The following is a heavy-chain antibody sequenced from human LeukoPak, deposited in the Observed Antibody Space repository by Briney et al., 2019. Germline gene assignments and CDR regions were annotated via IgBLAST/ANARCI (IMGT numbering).Heavy chain of an antibody. CDR3: ARGRGAARFVTIEFDY. CDR2: INHRGST. D-gene: IGHD6-6*01. V-gene: IGHV4-30-2*01. Sequence: PSQTLSLTCTVSGGSISSGGYYWSWIRQPPGKGLEWIGEINHRGSTNYNPSLKSRVTMSVDTSKNQFSLKLSSVTAADTAVYYCARGRGAARFVTIEFDYWGQGALVTVSS. J-gene: IGHJ4*02. CDR1: GGSISSGGYY.